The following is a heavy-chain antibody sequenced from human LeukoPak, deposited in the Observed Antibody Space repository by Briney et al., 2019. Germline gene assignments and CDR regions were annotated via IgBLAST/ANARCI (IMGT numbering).Heavy chain of an antibody. CDR3: ARGIGNSYGPFDY. Sequence: GGSLRLSCAASGFTFSSYAMSWVRQAPGKGLEWVSYISSSGSTIYYADSVKGRFTISRDNAKNSLYLQMNSLRAEDTAVYYCARGIGNSYGPFDYWGQGTLVTVSS. J-gene: IGHJ4*02. D-gene: IGHD5-18*01. CDR2: ISSSGSTI. CDR1: GFTFSSYA. V-gene: IGHV3-48*03.